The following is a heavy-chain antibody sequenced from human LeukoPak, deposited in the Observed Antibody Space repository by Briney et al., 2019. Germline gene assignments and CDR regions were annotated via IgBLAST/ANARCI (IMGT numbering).Heavy chain of an antibody. CDR1: GDTFIIND. Sequence: ASVKVSCKASGDTFIINDINWVRQATGQGLEWMGWMNPNSGNTGYAQKFQGRVTMTRNISIATAYMELTDLRPEDTAVYYCARVTAAGTWTFDIWGQGTTVTVSS. D-gene: IGHD6-13*01. CDR3: ARVTAAGTWTFDI. V-gene: IGHV1-8*02. J-gene: IGHJ3*02. CDR2: MNPNSGNT.